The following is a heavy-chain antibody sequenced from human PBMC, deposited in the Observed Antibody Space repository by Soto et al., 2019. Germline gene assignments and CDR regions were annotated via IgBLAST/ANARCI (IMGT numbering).Heavy chain of an antibody. CDR2: IKQDGGEE. CDR3: ARVYYESRGPTKYRAFDF. Sequence: PGGSLRLSCAASGFIFSDYSMSWVRQSPGKGLEGVANIKQDGGEEDYVDSVKGRLTIPRDNAKNSLYLQMNSLRAEDTAVYYCARVYYESRGPTKYRAFDFWGQGTMVTVSS. V-gene: IGHV3-7*01. CDR1: GFIFSDYS. D-gene: IGHD3-22*01. J-gene: IGHJ3*01.